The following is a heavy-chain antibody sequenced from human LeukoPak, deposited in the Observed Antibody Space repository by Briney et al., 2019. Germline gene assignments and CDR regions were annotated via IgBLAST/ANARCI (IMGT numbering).Heavy chain of an antibody. CDR1: GFTFRIHE. CDR3: ATERPDSRVLDY. V-gene: IGHV3-48*03. CDR2: ISGSGSTI. J-gene: IGHJ4*02. Sequence: GGSLRLSCAASGFTFRIHEMNWVRQAPGKGLEWLSYISGSGSTIYYADSVKGRFTISRDNSKNTLYLQMNSLRVEDSAVYYCATERPDSRVLDYWGQGLVVTVSS. D-gene: IGHD3-10*01.